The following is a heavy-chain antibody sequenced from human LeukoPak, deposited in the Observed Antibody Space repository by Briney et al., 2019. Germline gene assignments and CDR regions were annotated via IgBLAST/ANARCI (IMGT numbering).Heavy chain of an antibody. J-gene: IGHJ3*02. CDR2: ISSSSSYI. CDR1: GFTFSSYS. D-gene: IGHD1-26*01. Sequence: GGSLRLSCAASGFTFSSYSMNWVRQAPGKGLEWVSSISSSSSYIYYADSVKGRFTISRDSAKNSLYLQMNSLRAEDTAVYYCARDREWGAFDIWGQGTMVTVSS. CDR3: ARDREWGAFDI. V-gene: IGHV3-21*01.